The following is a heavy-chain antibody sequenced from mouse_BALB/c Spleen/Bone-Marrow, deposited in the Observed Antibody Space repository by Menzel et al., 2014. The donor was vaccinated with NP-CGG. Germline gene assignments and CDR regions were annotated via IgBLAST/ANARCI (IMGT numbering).Heavy chain of an antibody. CDR3: ARDKGRVFFDY. CDR2: IRNKANGYTT. J-gene: IGHJ2*01. Sequence: EVKLVESGRGLVQPGGSLRLSCATSGFTFTDYYMNWVRQPPGKALEWLGFIRNKANGYTTEYSASVKSRFTISRDNSQNILYLQMNTLRVDDSATYYCARDKGRVFFDYWGQGTTLTVSS. CDR1: GFTFTDYY. V-gene: IGHV7-3*02.